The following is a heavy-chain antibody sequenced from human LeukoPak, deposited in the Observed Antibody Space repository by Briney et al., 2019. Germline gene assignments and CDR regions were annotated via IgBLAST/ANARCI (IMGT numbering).Heavy chain of an antibody. Sequence: GGSLRLSCAASGFTFDDYAMHWVRQAPGKGLEWVSGISWNSGSIGYADSVKGRFTISRDNAKNSLYLQMNSLRAEDTAVYYCARVHYYYYYMDVWGKGTTVTVSS. CDR1: GFTFDDYA. CDR2: ISWNSGSI. J-gene: IGHJ6*03. V-gene: IGHV3-9*01. CDR3: ARVHYYYYYMDV.